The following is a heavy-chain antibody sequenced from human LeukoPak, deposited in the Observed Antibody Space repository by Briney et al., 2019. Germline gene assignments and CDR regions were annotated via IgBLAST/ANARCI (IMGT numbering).Heavy chain of an antibody. Sequence: SQTLSLTCTVSGGSISSGGHYWTWIRQLPGKGLEWIGYIFYSGSTYYNPSLKSRVTISVDTSKNQFSLKLNSVTAADTAVYYCARSAAAGTTGIDYWGQGTLVTVSS. D-gene: IGHD6-13*01. CDR3: ARSAAAGTTGIDY. J-gene: IGHJ4*02. CDR2: IFYSGST. V-gene: IGHV4-31*03. CDR1: GGSISSGGHY.